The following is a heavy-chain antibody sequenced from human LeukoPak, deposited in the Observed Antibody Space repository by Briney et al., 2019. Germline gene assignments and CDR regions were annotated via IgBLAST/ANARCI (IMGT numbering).Heavy chain of an antibody. Sequence: SETLSLTCTVSGGSISSYYWSWIRQPAGKGLEWIGRIYTSGSTNYNPSLKGRVTMSVDTSKNQFSLKLSSVTAADTAVYYCARPYGDPTLYYFDYWGQGTLVTVSS. CDR3: ARPYGDPTLYYFDY. J-gene: IGHJ4*02. V-gene: IGHV4-4*07. CDR1: GGSISSYY. D-gene: IGHD4-17*01. CDR2: IYTSGST.